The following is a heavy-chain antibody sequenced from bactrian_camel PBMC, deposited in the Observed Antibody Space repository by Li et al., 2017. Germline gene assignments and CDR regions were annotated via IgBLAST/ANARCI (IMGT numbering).Heavy chain of an antibody. CDR2: IFTAGGGT. V-gene: IGHV3S42*01. Sequence: VESGGGSVQSGGSLRLSCATSGVTFNRYCMGWFRQAAGKEREGVAIIFTAGGGTIYAGSVKGRFTISQDNAKNTVYLQMNSLKPEDTAMYYCAASHGFRLAQYEYKYWGQGTQVTVS. J-gene: IGHJ4*01. CDR1: GVTFNRYC. CDR3: AASHGFRLAQYEYKY. D-gene: IGHD5*01.